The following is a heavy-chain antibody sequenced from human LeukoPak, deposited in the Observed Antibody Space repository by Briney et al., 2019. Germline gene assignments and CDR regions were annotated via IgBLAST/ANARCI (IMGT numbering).Heavy chain of an antibody. Sequence: PGGSLRLSCAASGFTFMNCVRQAPGKGLEWVSSISIVSGYIYYADSVKGRFTISRDSAKNSLYLQMNSLRAEDTAVYYCARDSVAATSAFDIWGQGTMVTVSS. CDR1: GFTF. J-gene: IGHJ3*02. D-gene: IGHD2-15*01. CDR3: ARDSVAATSAFDI. CDR2: ISIVSGYI. V-gene: IGHV3-21*01.